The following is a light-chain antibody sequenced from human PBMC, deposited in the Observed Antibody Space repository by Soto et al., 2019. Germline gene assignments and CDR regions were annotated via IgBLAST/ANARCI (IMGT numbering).Light chain of an antibody. Sequence: DIQMTQSPSSLSASVGDRVTITCRASQSISSYLNWYQQKPGKAPKLLIYAASSLQSGVPSRFSGSGSGTDFTLTISSLQLEDLATYYCHQSSSTPITFGQGTRLEIK. CDR1: QSISSY. J-gene: IGKJ5*01. CDR2: AAS. V-gene: IGKV1-39*01. CDR3: HQSSSTPIT.